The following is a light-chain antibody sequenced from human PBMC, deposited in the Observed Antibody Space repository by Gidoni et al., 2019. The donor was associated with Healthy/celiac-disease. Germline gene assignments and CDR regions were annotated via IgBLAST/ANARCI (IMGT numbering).Light chain of an antibody. J-gene: IGKJ2*01. CDR3: QQYDNLPYT. CDR2: DAS. Sequence: DMRVPQSPSSLSASVGDRVTITCQASQDISNYLNWYQQKPGKAPKLLIYDASNLETGVPSRFSGSGSGTDFTFTISSLQPEDIATYYCQQYDNLPYTFGQGDQAGDQT. V-gene: IGKV1-33*01. CDR1: QDISNY.